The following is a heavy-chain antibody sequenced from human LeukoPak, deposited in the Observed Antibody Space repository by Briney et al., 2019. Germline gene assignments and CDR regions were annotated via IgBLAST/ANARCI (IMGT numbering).Heavy chain of an antibody. D-gene: IGHD2/OR15-2a*01. CDR1: GFTFSSYW. J-gene: IGHJ4*02. CDR3: ARDHVVPTLLFAS. Sequence: PGGSLRLSCVASGFTFSSYWMNWVRQAPGKGLEWVASINQDGSEKYYVDSVKGRFTISRDNAKNSLYLQMNSLRAEDTAVYYCARDHVVPTLLFASWGRGPRVPVPS. CDR2: INQDGSEK. V-gene: IGHV3-7*01.